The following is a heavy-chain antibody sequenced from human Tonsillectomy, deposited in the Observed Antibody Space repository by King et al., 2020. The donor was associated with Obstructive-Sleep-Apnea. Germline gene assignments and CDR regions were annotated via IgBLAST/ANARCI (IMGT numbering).Heavy chain of an antibody. D-gene: IGHD3-22*01. V-gene: IGHV1-24*01. CDR3: ATLITYYYDSSGYPTLFDI. CDR2: FDSEDGET. CDR1: GYTLTELS. Sequence: QLVQSGAEVKKPGASVKVSCKVSGYTLTELSMHWVRQAPGKGLEWMGGFDSEDGETIYAQKFQGRVTMTENTSTDTAYMELSSLRSEDTAVYYCATLITYYYDSSGYPTLFDIWGQGTMVTVSS. J-gene: IGHJ3*02.